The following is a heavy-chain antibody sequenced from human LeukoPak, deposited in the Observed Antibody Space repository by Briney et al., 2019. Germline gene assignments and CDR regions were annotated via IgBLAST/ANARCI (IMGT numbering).Heavy chain of an antibody. CDR3: AKTQGKATIAAFDY. CDR2: ISGSGGGT. CDR1: GFTFSRHA. J-gene: IGHJ4*02. V-gene: IGHV3-23*01. D-gene: IGHD5-24*01. Sequence: GGSLRLSCAGSGFTFSRHAMSWVRQAPGKGLEWVSTISGSGGGTYYADSVKGRFTISRDNSKNTLYLQMKSLRAEDTAIYYCAKTQGKATIAAFDYWGQGTLVTVSS.